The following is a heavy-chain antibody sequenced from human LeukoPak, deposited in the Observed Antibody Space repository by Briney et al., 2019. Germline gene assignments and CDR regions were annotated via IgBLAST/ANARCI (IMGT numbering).Heavy chain of an antibody. CDR3: ASGSSLYYFDY. Sequence: PSETLSLTCTVSGGSLSSSSYYWGWIRQPPGKGLEWVGSIYYSGSTYYNPSLKSRVTISVDTSKNQFSLKLSSVTAADTAVYYCASGSSLYYFDYWGQGTLVTVSS. V-gene: IGHV4-39*01. CDR2: IYYSGST. J-gene: IGHJ4*02. D-gene: IGHD6-13*01. CDR1: GGSLSSSSYY.